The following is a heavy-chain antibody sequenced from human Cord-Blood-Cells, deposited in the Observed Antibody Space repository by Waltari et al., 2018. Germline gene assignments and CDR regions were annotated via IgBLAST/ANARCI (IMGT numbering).Heavy chain of an antibody. V-gene: IGHV4-31*03. CDR1: GGSISRGGYY. Sequence: QVQLQESGPGLVKPSQTLSLTCTVSGGSISRGGYYWSWIRQHPGKGLEWIGYIYYSGSTYYNPSLKSRVTISVDTSKNQFSLKLSSVTAADTAVYYCARGHSSSSQDYFDYWGQGTLVTVSS. CDR3: ARGHSSSSQDYFDY. J-gene: IGHJ4*02. D-gene: IGHD6-6*01. CDR2: IYYSGST.